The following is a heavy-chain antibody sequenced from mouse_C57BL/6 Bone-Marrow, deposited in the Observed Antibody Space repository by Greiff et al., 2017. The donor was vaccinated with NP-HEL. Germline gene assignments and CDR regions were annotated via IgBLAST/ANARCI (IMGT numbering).Heavy chain of an antibody. D-gene: IGHD4-1*01. J-gene: IGHJ1*03. Sequence: EVHLVESGGDLVKPGGSLKLSCAASGFTFSSYGMSWVRQTPDKRLEWVATISSGGSYTYYPDSVKGRFTISRDNAKNTLYLQMSSLKSEDTAMYYCARHKLGRYFDVWGTGTTVTVSS. CDR3: ARHKLGRYFDV. V-gene: IGHV5-6*01. CDR1: GFTFSSYG. CDR2: ISSGGSYT.